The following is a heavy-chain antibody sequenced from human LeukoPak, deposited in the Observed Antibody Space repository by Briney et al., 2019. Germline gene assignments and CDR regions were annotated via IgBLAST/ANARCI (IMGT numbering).Heavy chain of an antibody. CDR3: AKDGESSGYYYGEGDY. J-gene: IGHJ4*02. D-gene: IGHD3-22*01. CDR1: GFTFSSYA. CDR2: ISGSGGST. Sequence: GGSLRLSCAASGFTFSSYAMSWVRQAPGKGLEWVSAISGSGGSTYYADSVKGRFTISRDNSKNTLYLQMNSLRAEDTAVYYCAKDGESSGYYYGEGDYWGQGTLVTVSS. V-gene: IGHV3-23*01.